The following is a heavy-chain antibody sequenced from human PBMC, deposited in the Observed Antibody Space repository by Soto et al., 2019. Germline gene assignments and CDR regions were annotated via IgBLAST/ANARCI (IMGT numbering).Heavy chain of an antibody. Sequence: GGSLRLSCAASGFTFSSYAMSWVRQAPGKGLEWVSAISGSGGSTYYADSVKGRFTISRDNSKNTLYLQMNSLRAEDTAVYYCARARKLIFDSGWYDYWGQGTLVTVSS. CDR2: ISGSGGST. D-gene: IGHD6-19*01. CDR1: GFTFSSYA. V-gene: IGHV3-23*01. CDR3: ARARKLIFDSGWYDY. J-gene: IGHJ4*02.